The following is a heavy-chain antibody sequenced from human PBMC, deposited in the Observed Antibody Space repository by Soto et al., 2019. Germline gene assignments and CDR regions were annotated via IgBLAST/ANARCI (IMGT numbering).Heavy chain of an antibody. CDR2: ISGSGGST. Sequence: GGSLRLSCAASGFTFSSYAMSWVRQAPGKGLEWVSAISGSGGSTYYADSVKGRFTISRDNSKNTLYLQMNSLRAEDTAVYYCARERGLWGMGDSSGYYFFGDFDYWGQGTLVTVSS. D-gene: IGHD3-22*01. J-gene: IGHJ4*02. CDR1: GFTFSSYA. CDR3: ARERGLWGMGDSSGYYFFGDFDY. V-gene: IGHV3-23*01.